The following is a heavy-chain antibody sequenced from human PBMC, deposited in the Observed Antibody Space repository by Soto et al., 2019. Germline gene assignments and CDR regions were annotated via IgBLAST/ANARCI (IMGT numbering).Heavy chain of an antibody. J-gene: IGHJ4*02. CDR1: GGSISSYY. CDR2: SYYSGST. Sequence: QVQLQESGPGLVKPSETLSLTCTVSGGSISSYYWSWIRQPPGKGLEWIGYSYYSGSTNYNPSLKSRVTISVDTSKNQFSLKLSSVTAADTAVYYCARDGEAAAGFDYWGQGTLVTVSS. V-gene: IGHV4-59*01. D-gene: IGHD6-13*01. CDR3: ARDGEAAAGFDY.